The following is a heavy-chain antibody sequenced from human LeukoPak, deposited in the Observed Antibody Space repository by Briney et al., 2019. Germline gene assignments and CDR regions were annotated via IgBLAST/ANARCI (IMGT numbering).Heavy chain of an antibody. CDR2: IYTSGST. CDR3: AREGVTQSLQH. CDR1: GGSISSGSYY. D-gene: IGHD2-21*02. V-gene: IGHV4-61*02. Sequence: SQTLSLTCTVSGGSISSGSYYWSWIRQPAGKGLEWIGRIYTSGSTNYNPSLKSRVTISIDTSKNQFSLKLSSVTAADTAVYYCAREGVTQSLQHWGQGTLVTVSS. J-gene: IGHJ1*01.